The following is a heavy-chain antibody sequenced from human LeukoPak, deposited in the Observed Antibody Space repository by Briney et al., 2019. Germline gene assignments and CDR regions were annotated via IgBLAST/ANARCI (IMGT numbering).Heavy chain of an antibody. J-gene: IGHJ6*02. Sequence: PGGSLRLTCAASGFTFSSYSMNWVRQAPGKGLEWVSSISSSSSYIYYADSVKGRFTISRDNAKNSLYLQMNSLRAEDTAVYYCARDCVHSYGYNNYYYGMDVWGQGTTVTVSS. D-gene: IGHD5-18*01. CDR3: ARDCVHSYGYNNYYYGMDV. CDR2: ISSSSSYI. V-gene: IGHV3-21*01. CDR1: GFTFSSYS.